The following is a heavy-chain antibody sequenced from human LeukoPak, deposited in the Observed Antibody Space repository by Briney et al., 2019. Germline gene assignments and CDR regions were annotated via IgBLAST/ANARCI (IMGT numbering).Heavy chain of an antibody. V-gene: IGHV1-2*02. CDR3: ARVRDILTGPRFDY. Sequence: ASVKVSCKASGYTFTGYYMHWVRQSPGQGLEWMGWINPNSGGTNYAQKFQGRVTVTRDTSISTAYMELSRLRSDDTAVYYCARVRDILTGPRFDYWGQGTLVTVSS. CDR1: GYTFTGYY. J-gene: IGHJ4*02. D-gene: IGHD3-9*01. CDR2: INPNSGGT.